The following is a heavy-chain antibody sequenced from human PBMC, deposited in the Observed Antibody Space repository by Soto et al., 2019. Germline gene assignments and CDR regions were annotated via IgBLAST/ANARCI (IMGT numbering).Heavy chain of an antibody. CDR2: ISGSGYSK. D-gene: IGHD5-18*01. J-gene: IGHJ3*02. V-gene: IGHV3-23*01. CDR1: GFTFTSYA. CDR3: AKVGGYSYGYELNDAFDI. Sequence: GSLRLSCAASGFTFTSYAMSWVRQAPGKGLEWVSGISGSGYSKYYADSVKGRFTISRDNSKSTLSLQMNSLRAEDTAVYYCAKVGGYSYGYELNDAFDIWGQGTMVTVSS.